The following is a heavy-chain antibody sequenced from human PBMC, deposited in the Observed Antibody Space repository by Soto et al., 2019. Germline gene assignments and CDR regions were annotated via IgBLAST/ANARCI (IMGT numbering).Heavy chain of an antibody. D-gene: IGHD4-17*01. Sequence: QVQLVQSGAEVKKPGASGKVSCKASGYTFSGSVMHWVRQAPGQGLEWMGWIKADNGNTKYSQKFQGRVTMTWDTSASTAYMELSSLRSEDTAIYYCASEIDATTATSLDYWGQGPLVTVSS. V-gene: IGHV1-3*01. CDR2: IKADNGNT. J-gene: IGHJ4*02. CDR1: GYTFSGSV. CDR3: ASEIDATTATSLDY.